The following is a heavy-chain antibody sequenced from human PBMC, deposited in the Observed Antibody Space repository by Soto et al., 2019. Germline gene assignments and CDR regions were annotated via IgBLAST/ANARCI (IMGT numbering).Heavy chain of an antibody. CDR1: GYTFTSYY. CDR3: ARETANLDP. CDR2: IDPGGGST. J-gene: IGHJ5*02. V-gene: IGHV1-46*03. Sequence: GASVKVSCKASGYTFTSYYMHWVRQAPGQGLEWMGIIDPGGGSTSYAQEFQGRVTMTRDTSTSTVYMELSSLRSEDTAVYYCARETANLDPWGQGTVVTVSS. D-gene: IGHD5-18*01.